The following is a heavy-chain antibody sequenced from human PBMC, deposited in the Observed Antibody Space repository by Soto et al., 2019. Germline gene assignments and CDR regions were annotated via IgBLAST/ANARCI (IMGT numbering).Heavy chain of an antibody. Sequence: QVQLVQSGAEVKKPGSSVKVSCKASGGTFSSYAISWVRQAPGQGLEWMGGIIPIFGTANYAQKFQGRVTITADESTSTAYMELSSLRSEDTAVYYCAREIVDFWSGYSLYYFDYWGQGTLVTVFS. CDR1: GGTFSSYA. CDR3: AREIVDFWSGYSLYYFDY. J-gene: IGHJ4*02. D-gene: IGHD3-3*01. CDR2: IIPIFGTA. V-gene: IGHV1-69*01.